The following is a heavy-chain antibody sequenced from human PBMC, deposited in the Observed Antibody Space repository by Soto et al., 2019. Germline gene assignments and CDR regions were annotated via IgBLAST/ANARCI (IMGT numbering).Heavy chain of an antibody. D-gene: IGHD1-26*01. V-gene: IGHV1-69*01. J-gene: IGHJ6*02. CDR1: GGTFSSYA. CDR2: IIPIFGTA. CDR3: ARGRYSGSYHYYGMDV. Sequence: QVQLVQSGAEVKKPGSSVKVSCKASGGTFSSYAISWVRQAPGQGLEWMGGIIPIFGTANYAQKFQGRVTITADESTSTAYTELSSLRSEDTAVYYCARGRYSGSYHYYGMDVWGQGTTVTVSS.